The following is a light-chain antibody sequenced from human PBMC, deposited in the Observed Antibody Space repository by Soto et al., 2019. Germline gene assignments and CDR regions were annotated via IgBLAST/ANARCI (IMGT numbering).Light chain of an antibody. CDR3: LQSYIAPT. CDR1: QSIATY. Sequence: DIHMTQSPFSLSASVGYSFTITCRASQSIATYLSWYQQKPGKAPKLLIYTASSLQSGVPSRLSGSGSGTDFTLTISSLQPEDFASYYCLQSYIAPTFGQGTRLEIK. CDR2: TAS. J-gene: IGKJ5*01. V-gene: IGKV1-39*01.